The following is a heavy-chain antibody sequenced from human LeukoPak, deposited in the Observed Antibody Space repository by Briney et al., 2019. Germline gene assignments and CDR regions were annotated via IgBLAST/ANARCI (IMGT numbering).Heavy chain of an antibody. CDR2: IKQDGSEK. V-gene: IGHV3-7*03. J-gene: IGHJ4*02. CDR1: GFTFSNLW. D-gene: IGHD6-13*01. CDR3: ATSTAAAGTD. Sequence: GGSLRLSCAASGFTFSNLWMSWVRQAPGKGLKWAANIKQDGSEKYYVDSVKGRFTISRDNAQNSLYLQMNSLRAEDTAIYYCATSTAAAGTDWGQGTLVTVSS.